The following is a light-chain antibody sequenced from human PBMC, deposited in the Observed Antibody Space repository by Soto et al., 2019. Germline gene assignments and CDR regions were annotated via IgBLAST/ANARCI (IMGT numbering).Light chain of an antibody. CDR2: DAS. CDR3: QQRSNWPPLT. V-gene: IGKV3-11*01. J-gene: IGKJ4*01. Sequence: EIVLTQSPGTLSLSPGERATLSCRASQSVGSYLAWYQQKPGQTPRLLIYDASNRVTGIPARFSGSGSGTDFTLTISSLEPEDFAVYYCQQRSNWPPLTFGGGTKVDIK. CDR1: QSVGSY.